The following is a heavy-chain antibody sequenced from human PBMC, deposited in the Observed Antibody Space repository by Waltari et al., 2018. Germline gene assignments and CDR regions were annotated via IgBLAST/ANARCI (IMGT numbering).Heavy chain of an antibody. J-gene: IGHJ4*02. CDR1: GASISRGSYY. D-gene: IGHD7-27*01. CDR3: AILAGWGINY. CDR2: ISSSGTTI. Sequence: QVQLQDSGPGLAKPSQTLSLTCSVSGASISRGSYYWIWIRQPAGKGLEWVSYISSSGTTIYYADSVKGRFTISRDNAKNSLYLQMSSLRAEDTAVYYCAILAGWGINYWGQGTLVTVSS. V-gene: IGHV3-11*04.